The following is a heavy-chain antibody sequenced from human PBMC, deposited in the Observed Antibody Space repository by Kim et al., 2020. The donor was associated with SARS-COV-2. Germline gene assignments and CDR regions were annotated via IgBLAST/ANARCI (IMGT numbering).Heavy chain of an antibody. D-gene: IGHD5-12*01. J-gene: IGHJ4*02. CDR3: ARWGGEMATRVGPVGLEY. CDR2: INAGNGNT. V-gene: IGHV1-3*01. CDR1: GYTFTSYA. Sequence: ASVKVSCKASGYTFTSYAMHWVRQAPGQRLEWMGWINAGNGNTKYLQKFQGRVTITRDTSASTAYMELSSLRSEDTAVYYCARWGGEMATRVGPVGLEYWGQGTLVTVSS.